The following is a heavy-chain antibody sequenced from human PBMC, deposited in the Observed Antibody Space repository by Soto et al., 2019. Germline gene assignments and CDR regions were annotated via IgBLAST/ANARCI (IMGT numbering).Heavy chain of an antibody. Sequence: GASVKVSCEASGYTFTNYGINWVRQAPGQGLEWLGWVSAYNGERRYAQRVQARVIMTTDTSTTTAYMELRSLRSDDTAVYYCSRGTSIPASGDYWGQGTLVTVSS. J-gene: IGHJ4*01. CDR1: GYTFTNYG. CDR2: VSAYNGER. V-gene: IGHV1-18*01. D-gene: IGHD6-6*01. CDR3: SRGTSIPASGDY.